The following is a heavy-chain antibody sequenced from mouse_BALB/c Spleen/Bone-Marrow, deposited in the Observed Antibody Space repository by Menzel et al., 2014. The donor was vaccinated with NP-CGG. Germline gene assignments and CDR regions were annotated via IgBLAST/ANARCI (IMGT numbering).Heavy chain of an antibody. CDR3: ARRTTGVAPFDY. V-gene: IGHV1S81*02. D-gene: IGHD1-1*01. CDR1: GYTFTSYW. Sequence: VQRVESGAELVKPGASVKLSCKASGYTFTSYWMHWVKQRPGQGLEWIGEINPSNGRTNYNEKFKSKATLTVDKSSSTAYMQLSSLTSEDSAVYYCARRTTGVAPFDYWGQGTTLTVSS. CDR2: INPSNGRT. J-gene: IGHJ2*01.